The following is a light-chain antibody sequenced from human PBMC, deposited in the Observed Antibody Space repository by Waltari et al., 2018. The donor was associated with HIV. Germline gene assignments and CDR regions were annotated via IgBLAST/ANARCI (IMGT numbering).Light chain of an antibody. CDR1: SSNIGSNT. V-gene: IGLV1-44*01. CDR2: SNN. CDR3: AAWDDSLSVHVV. Sequence: QSVLTQPPSASGTPGQRVTISCSGSSSNIGSNTVNWYQQLPGTAPQLLIYSNNQRPSGVPDRFSGAKSGTSASLAISGLQSEDEADYYCAAWDDSLSVHVVFGGGTRLTVL. J-gene: IGLJ2*01.